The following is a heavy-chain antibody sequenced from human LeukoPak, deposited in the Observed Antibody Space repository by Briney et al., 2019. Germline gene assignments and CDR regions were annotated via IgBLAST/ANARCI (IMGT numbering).Heavy chain of an antibody. Sequence: KPSETLSLTCTVSGGSISSSNYYWGWVRQPPGKGLEWIGNIYYSATTYYNPSLKSRVTMSVDTSKNQFSLKLSSVTAADTAVYYCARRPTGGIDWFDPWGQGTLVTVSS. J-gene: IGHJ5*02. V-gene: IGHV4-39*01. CDR2: IYYSATT. CDR1: GGSISSSNYY. CDR3: ARRPTGGIDWFDP.